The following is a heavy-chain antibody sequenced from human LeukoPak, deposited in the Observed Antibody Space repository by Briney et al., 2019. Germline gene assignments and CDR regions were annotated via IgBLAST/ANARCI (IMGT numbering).Heavy chain of an antibody. CDR3: AKNGDRGAYCSGGSCYPYYYYYMDV. D-gene: IGHD2-15*01. CDR2: IKQDGSEK. CDR1: GFTFSSYW. V-gene: IGHV3-7*03. J-gene: IGHJ6*03. Sequence: GGSLRLSCAASGFTFSSYWMSWVRQAPGKGLEWVANIKQDGSEKYCVDSVKGRFTISRDNAKNSLYLQMNSLRAEDTAIYYCAKNGDRGAYCSGGSCYPYYYYYMDVWGKGTTVTISS.